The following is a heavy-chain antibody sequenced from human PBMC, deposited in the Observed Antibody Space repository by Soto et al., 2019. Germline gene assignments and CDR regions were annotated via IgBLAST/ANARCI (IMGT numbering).Heavy chain of an antibody. Sequence: VKVSCTASGYTFTSYAMHWVRQAPGQRLEWMGWINAYNGNTKYAQKPQGRVTMTRNTSTSTAYMELRSLRSDDTAVYYCARGKHGDYSDWGQGTLVTVSS. D-gene: IGHD4-17*01. CDR1: GYTFTSYA. CDR2: INAYNGNT. J-gene: IGHJ4*02. V-gene: IGHV1-3*01. CDR3: ARGKHGDYSD.